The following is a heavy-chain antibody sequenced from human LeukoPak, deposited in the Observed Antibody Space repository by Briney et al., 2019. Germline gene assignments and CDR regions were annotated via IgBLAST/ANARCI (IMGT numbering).Heavy chain of an antibody. CDR2: INPSGGST. CDR1: GYTFTSYY. CDR3: ARDFIVLMVYESGYYGMDV. J-gene: IGHJ6*02. V-gene: IGHV1-46*01. D-gene: IGHD2-8*01. Sequence: ASVKVSCKASGYTFTSYYMHWVRQAPGQGLEWMGIINPSGGSTSYAQKFQGRVTMTRDTSTSTVYMELSSLRSEDTAVYYCARDFIVLMVYESGYYGMDVWGQGTTVAVSS.